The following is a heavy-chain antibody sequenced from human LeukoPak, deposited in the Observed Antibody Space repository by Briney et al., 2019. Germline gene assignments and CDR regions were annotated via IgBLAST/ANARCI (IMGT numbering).Heavy chain of an antibody. J-gene: IGHJ6*03. D-gene: IGHD3-10*01. Sequence: PSETLSLTCAVSGGSMSSGSSCWSWIRQPAGKGLEWIGRIYTSGSTNYNPSLKSRVTMSVDTSKNQFSLKLSSVTDADTAVYYCARAVGSGSFQTYYYYMDVWGKGTTVTISS. CDR3: ARAVGSGSFQTYYYYMDV. CDR1: GGSMSSGSSC. V-gene: IGHV4-61*02. CDR2: IYTSGST.